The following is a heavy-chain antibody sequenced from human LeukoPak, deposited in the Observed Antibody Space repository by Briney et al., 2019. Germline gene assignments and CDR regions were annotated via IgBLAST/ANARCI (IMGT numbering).Heavy chain of an antibody. Sequence: ASVKVSCKTSGYTFTCYYIHWVRQAPGQGLEWMGWINPNSGGTNYEQKFQGRVTMTRDTSISTAYMELSRLRYDDTAVYYCARGSLLTTVTFDYWGQGTLVTVSS. CDR3: ARGSLLTTVTFDY. D-gene: IGHD4-17*01. CDR2: INPNSGGT. J-gene: IGHJ4*02. CDR1: GYTFTCYY. V-gene: IGHV1-2*02.